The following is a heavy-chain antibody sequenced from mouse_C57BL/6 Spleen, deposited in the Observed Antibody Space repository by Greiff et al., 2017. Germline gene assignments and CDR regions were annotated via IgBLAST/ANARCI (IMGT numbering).Heavy chain of an antibody. J-gene: IGHJ1*03. Sequence: QVQLQQSGAELVMPGASVKLSCKASGYTFTSYWMHWVKQRPGQGLEWIGEIDPSDSYTNYNQKFKGKSTLTVDKSSSTAYMQLSSLTSEDSAVYYCARGFIYYYGSSPLWYFDVWGTGTTVTVYS. CDR2: IDPSDSYT. V-gene: IGHV1-69*01. CDR1: GYTFTSYW. D-gene: IGHD1-1*01. CDR3: ARGFIYYYGSSPLWYFDV.